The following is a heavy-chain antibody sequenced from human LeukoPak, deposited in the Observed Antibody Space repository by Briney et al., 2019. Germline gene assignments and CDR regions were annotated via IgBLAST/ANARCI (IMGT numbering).Heavy chain of an antibody. V-gene: IGHV4-34*01. Sequence: SETLSPTCAVYGGSFSGYYWSWIRQPPGKGLEWIGEINHSGSTNYNPSLKSRVTISVDTSKNQFSLKLSSVTAADTAVYYCARSRDTAMPTDYWGQGTLVTVSS. D-gene: IGHD5-18*01. CDR3: ARSRDTAMPTDY. CDR2: INHSGST. CDR1: GGSFSGYY. J-gene: IGHJ4*02.